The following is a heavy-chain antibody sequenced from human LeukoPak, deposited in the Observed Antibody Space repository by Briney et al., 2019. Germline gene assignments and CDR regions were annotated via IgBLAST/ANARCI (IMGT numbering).Heavy chain of an antibody. D-gene: IGHD3-16*01. J-gene: IGHJ6*02. Sequence: PSQTLSLTCTVSGGSISSGSYYWSWIRQPAGKRLEWIGRIYTSGSTNYNPSLKSRVTISVDTSKNQFSLKLSSVTAADTAVYYCARDGADGPLYYYGMDVWGQGTTVTVSS. CDR1: GGSISSGSYY. CDR2: IYTSGST. V-gene: IGHV4-61*02. CDR3: ARDGADGPLYYYGMDV.